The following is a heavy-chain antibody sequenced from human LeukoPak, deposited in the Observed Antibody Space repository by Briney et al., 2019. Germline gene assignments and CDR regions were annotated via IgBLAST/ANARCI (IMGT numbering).Heavy chain of an antibody. Sequence: PGGSLRLSCAASGFTFSPYFMNWVRQAPGKGLEWVSYISGSSSTIYYADSVKGRFTISRDNAKNSLYLQMNSLRDEDTVVYYCARDSTYGDYNYYYGLDVWGQGTPVPVSS. V-gene: IGHV3-48*02. CDR2: ISGSSSTI. CDR3: ARDSTYGDYNYYYGLDV. CDR1: GFTFSPYF. J-gene: IGHJ6*02. D-gene: IGHD4-17*01.